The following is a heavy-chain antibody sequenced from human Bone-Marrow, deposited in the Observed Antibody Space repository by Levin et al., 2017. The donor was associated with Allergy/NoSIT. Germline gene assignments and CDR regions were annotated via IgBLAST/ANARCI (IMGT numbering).Heavy chain of an antibody. J-gene: IGHJ2*01. Sequence: ASVKVSCKASGGTFSSYAISWVRQAPGQGLEWMGGIIPIFGTANYAQKFQGRVTITADKSTSTAYMELSSLRSEDTAVYYCARDFLPNNWAYFDLWGRGTLVTVSS. CDR1: GGTFSSYA. CDR2: IIPIFGTA. CDR3: ARDFLPNNWAYFDL. D-gene: IGHD1-20*01. V-gene: IGHV1-69*06.